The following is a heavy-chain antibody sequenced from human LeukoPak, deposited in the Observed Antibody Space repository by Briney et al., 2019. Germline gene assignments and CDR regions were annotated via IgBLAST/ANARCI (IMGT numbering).Heavy chain of an antibody. CDR1: GFTFSNNW. CDR2: INPDGGTE. D-gene: IGHD6-13*01. CDR3: ARGDSSTGWWFDP. V-gene: IGHV3-7*01. J-gene: IGHJ5*02. Sequence: GGSLRLSCAASGFTFSNNWMSWVRQAAGKGLEWVANINPDGGTEYYVGSGKGRFTISRDNAKSSLYLEMNSLRDEDTAVYYCARGDSSTGWWFDPWGQGTRVTVSS.